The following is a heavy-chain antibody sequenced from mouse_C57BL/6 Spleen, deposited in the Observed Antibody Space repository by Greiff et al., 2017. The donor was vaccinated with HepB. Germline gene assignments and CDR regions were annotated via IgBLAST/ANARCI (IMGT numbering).Heavy chain of an antibody. J-gene: IGHJ2*01. Sequence: EVQRVESGPVLVKPGASVKMSCKASGYTFTDYYMNWVKQSHGKSLEWIGVINPYNGGTSYNQKFKGKATLTVDKSSSTAYMELNSLTSEDSAVYYCARSDYYGSSDYWGQGTTLTVSS. CDR3: ARSDYYGSSDY. V-gene: IGHV1-19*01. CDR1: GYTFTDYY. D-gene: IGHD1-1*01. CDR2: INPYNGGT.